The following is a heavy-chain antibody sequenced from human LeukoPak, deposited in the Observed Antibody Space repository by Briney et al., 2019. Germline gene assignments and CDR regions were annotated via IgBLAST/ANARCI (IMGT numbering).Heavy chain of an antibody. V-gene: IGHV4-30-4*01. Sequence: SETPSLTCTVSGGSISSGDYYWSWLRQPPGKGLEWIGYIYYSGSTYYNPSLKSRVTISEDTSKNQSSLKLSSVTAADTAVYYWASSGRWLHNSGIDYWGQGTLVTVSS. D-gene: IGHD5-24*01. J-gene: IGHJ4*02. CDR2: IYYSGST. CDR1: GGSISSGDYY. CDR3: ASSGRWLHNSGIDY.